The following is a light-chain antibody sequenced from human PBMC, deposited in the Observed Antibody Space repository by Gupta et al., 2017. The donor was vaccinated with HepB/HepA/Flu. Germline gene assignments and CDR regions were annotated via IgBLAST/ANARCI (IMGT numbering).Light chain of an antibody. V-gene: IGKV3-11*02. Sequence: EIVLTQSPATLSLSPGDRATLSCRASQTLSNYLAWYQQKPGQAPRLLIYDASKRDTGIPAGFSGSGYGGDFTLTISSREPEDFAAYYCQQRSSWPSITFGGGTKVEIK. J-gene: IGKJ4*01. CDR1: QTLSNY. CDR3: QQRSSWPSIT. CDR2: DAS.